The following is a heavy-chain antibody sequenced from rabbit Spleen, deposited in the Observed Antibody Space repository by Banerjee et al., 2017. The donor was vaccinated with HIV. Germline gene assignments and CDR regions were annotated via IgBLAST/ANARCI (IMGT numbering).Heavy chain of an antibody. J-gene: IGHJ4*01. V-gene: IGHV1S45*01. CDR3: ARDIDWGGDL. Sequence: QEQLVESGGGLVQPEGSLTLTCKASGFDFSSNAMSWVRQAPGKGLEWIGFILTSSGTTYYANWAKGRFTISKTSSITVTLQMTSLTAADTATYFCARDIDWGGDLWGPGTLVTVS. CDR1: GFDFSSNA. CDR2: ILTSSGTT. D-gene: IGHD4-1*01.